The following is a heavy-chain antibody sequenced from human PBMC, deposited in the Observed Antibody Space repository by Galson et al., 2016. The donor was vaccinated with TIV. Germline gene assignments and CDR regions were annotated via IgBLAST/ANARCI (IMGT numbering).Heavy chain of an antibody. CDR1: GFTFSSYG. D-gene: IGHD3-16*02. CDR2: ISYDGSDK. V-gene: IGHV3-30*03. Sequence: SLRLSCAASGFTFSSYGLHLVRQAPGKGLEWVAFISYDGSDKNYAEALKGRFTISRDKSKNTLYLQMNSLRAEDTALYYWAGVDKSYHMDVWGKGTTVTVSS. CDR3: AGVDKSYHMDV. J-gene: IGHJ6*03.